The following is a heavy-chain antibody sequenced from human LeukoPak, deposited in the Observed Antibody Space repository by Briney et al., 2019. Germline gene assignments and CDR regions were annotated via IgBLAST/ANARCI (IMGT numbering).Heavy chain of an antibody. CDR2: MNPNSGNT. CDR3: ARGGQYDYYYGMDV. J-gene: IGHJ6*02. Sequence: ASVKVSCKASGYTFTSYDINWVRQATGQGLEWMGWMNPNSGNTGYAQEFQGRVTMTRNTSISTAYMELSSLRSEDTAVYYCARGGQYDYYYGMDVWGQGTTVTVSS. CDR1: GYTFTSYD. V-gene: IGHV1-8*01.